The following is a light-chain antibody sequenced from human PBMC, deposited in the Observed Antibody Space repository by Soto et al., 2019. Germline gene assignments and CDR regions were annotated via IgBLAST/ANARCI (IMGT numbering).Light chain of an antibody. CDR2: EVN. V-gene: IGLV2-14*01. CDR3: SSYTSSSTGV. J-gene: IGLJ1*01. CDR1: SSDVGGYKY. Sequence: QSALTQPASVSGSPGQSITISCTGTSSDVGGYKYVSWYQQHPGKAPKVMIFEVNNRPSGVSNRFSGSKSGNTASLTISGLQAEDEADYYCSSYTSSSTGVFGTGTKVTVL.